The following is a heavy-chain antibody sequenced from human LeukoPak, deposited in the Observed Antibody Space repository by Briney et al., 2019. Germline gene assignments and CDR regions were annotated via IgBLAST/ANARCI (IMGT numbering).Heavy chain of an antibody. CDR1: GGTFSSYA. D-gene: IGHD3-22*01. CDR2: IIPIFGTA. Sequence: SVKVSCKASGGTFSSYAISWVRQAPGQGLEWMGRIIPIFGTANYAQKFQGRVTITTDESTSTAYTELSSLRSEDTAVYYCARPLRSGYHYNAFDIWGQGTMVTVSS. J-gene: IGHJ3*02. V-gene: IGHV1-69*05. CDR3: ARPLRSGYHYNAFDI.